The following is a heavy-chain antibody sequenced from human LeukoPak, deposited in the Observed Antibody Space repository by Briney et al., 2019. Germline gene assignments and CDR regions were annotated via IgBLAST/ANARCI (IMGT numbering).Heavy chain of an antibody. Sequence: GRSLRLSGAASGFTFSSYGMNWVGQAPGKGLAWVSYISSSSSTIYYAGSVKGRFTISRDNAKNSLYLQMNSLRAEDTAMYYCARALITGTTYLDYWGQGTLVTVSS. CDR3: ARALITGTTYLDY. V-gene: IGHV3-48*01. CDR2: ISSSSSTI. J-gene: IGHJ4*02. D-gene: IGHD1-20*01. CDR1: GFTFSSYG.